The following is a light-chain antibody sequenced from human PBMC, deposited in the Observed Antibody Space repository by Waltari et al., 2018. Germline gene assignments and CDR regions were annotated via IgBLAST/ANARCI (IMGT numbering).Light chain of an antibody. J-gene: IGKJ2*01. CDR1: QSVSSSY. CDR3: QQYGSSPLYT. CDR2: GAS. Sequence: EIVLTQSPGTLYLSPGERAPLSCRASQSVSSSYLACYQQKPGQAPSLLIYGASSRATGIPDRFSGSGSGTDFTLTISRLEPEDFAVYYCQQYGSSPLYTFGQGTKLEIK. V-gene: IGKV3-20*01.